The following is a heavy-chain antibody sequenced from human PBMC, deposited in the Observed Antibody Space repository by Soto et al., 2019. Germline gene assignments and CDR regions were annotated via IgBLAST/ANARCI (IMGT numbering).Heavy chain of an antibody. J-gene: IGHJ3*02. V-gene: IGHV3-30*03. D-gene: IGHD4-17*01. CDR1: GFTFSSYG. Sequence: QVQLVESGGGVVQPGRSLRLSCAASGFTFSSYGMHWVRQAPGKGLEWVAVISYDGSNKYYADSVKGRFTISRDNSKNTLYLQMNSLRAEDTAVYYCETVTVTGAFDIWGQGTMVTVSS. CDR3: ETVTVTGAFDI. CDR2: ISYDGSNK.